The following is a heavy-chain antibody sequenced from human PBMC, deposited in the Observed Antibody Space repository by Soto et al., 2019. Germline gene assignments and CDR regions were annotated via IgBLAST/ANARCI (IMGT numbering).Heavy chain of an antibody. CDR3: GRQPLPTGIIPFLGPPALWDYGIDG. CDR1: GGTFSSYA. V-gene: IGHV1-69*01. CDR2: IIPIFGTA. Sequence: QVQLVQSGAEVKKPGSSVKVSCKASGGTFSSYAISWVRQAPGQGLEWMGGIIPIFGTANYAQKFQGRVTITADESTSTAYMELSRLRFEDTGRYYWGRQPLPTGIIPFLGPPALWDYGIDGLGQRTKVNVYS. D-gene: IGHD3-3*02. J-gene: IGHJ6*02.